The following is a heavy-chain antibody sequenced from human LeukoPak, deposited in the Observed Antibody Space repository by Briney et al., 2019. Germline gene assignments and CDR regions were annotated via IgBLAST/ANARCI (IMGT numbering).Heavy chain of an antibody. CDR3: ARGGGNNGFDI. D-gene: IGHD4-23*01. Sequence: GGSLRLSCAASGFTFSNAWMSWVRQAPGKGLEWVGRIKSKTDGGTTDYAAPVKGRFTISRDNAKNTLYLQMNSLRAEDTAVYYCARGGGNNGFDIWGQGTMVTVSS. J-gene: IGHJ3*02. V-gene: IGHV3-15*05. CDR2: IKSKTDGGTT. CDR1: GFTFSNAW.